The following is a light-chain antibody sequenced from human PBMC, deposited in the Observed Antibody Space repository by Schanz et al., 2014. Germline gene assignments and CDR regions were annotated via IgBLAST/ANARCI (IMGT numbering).Light chain of an antibody. CDR3: SSYTSSSTLV. J-gene: IGLJ2*01. Sequence: QSVLTQPPSASGSPGQSVAISCTGTSSDVGGYNYVSWYQQHPGKAPKVMIYDVSNRPSGVSNRFSGSKSGNTASLTISGLQAEDEADYYCSSYTSSSTLVFGGGTKLTVL. CDR1: SSDVGGYNY. CDR2: DVS. V-gene: IGLV2-14*01.